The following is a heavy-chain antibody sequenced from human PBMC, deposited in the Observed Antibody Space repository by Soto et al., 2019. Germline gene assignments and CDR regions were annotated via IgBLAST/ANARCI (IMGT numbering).Heavy chain of an antibody. CDR1: GGSISSYY. J-gene: IGHJ4*02. CDR3: ARASPAYYDSSDYLDY. V-gene: IGHV4-59*01. CDR2: IYYSGST. Sequence: SETLSLTCTVSGGSISSYYWSWIRQPPGKGLEWIGYIYYSGSTNYNPSLKSRVTISVDTSKNQFSLKLSSVTAADTAVYYCARASPAYYDSSDYLDYCGQGTLVTVSS. D-gene: IGHD3-22*01.